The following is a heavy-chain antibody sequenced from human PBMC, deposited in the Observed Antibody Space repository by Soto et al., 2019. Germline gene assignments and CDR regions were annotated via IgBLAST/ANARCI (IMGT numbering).Heavy chain of an antibody. V-gene: IGHV4-59*01. D-gene: IGHD4-17*01. CDR1: GGSISSYY. Sequence: HSETLSLPCTVSGGSISSYYWSWIRQPPGKGLEWIGYIYYSGSTNYNTSLKSRVTISVDTSKNQFSLKLSSVTAADTAVYYCARDLRYGDSPYYYYGMDVWGQGTTVTVSS. J-gene: IGHJ6*02. CDR3: ARDLRYGDSPYYYYGMDV. CDR2: IYYSGST.